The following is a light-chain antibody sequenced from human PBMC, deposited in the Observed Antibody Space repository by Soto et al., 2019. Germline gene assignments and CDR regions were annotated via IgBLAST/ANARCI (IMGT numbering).Light chain of an antibody. CDR3: QQSYSLPYT. CDR1: QCVGSL. V-gene: IGKV1-39*01. Sequence: DIQMTQSPSSLSASVGDRVTITCRASQCVGSLLNWFQQRPGIAPKLLIYAASTLQSGAPSRFSGSGAGTDFTLIISSLQPEDFATYYCQQSYSLPYTFGQGTKLEI. J-gene: IGKJ2*01. CDR2: AAS.